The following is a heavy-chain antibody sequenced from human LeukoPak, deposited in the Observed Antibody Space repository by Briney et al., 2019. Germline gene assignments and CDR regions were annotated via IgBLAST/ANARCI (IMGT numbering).Heavy chain of an antibody. V-gene: IGHV4-38-2*02. D-gene: IGHD5-24*01. CDR2: IYHSGST. J-gene: IGHJ4*02. CDR1: GYSISSGYY. CDR3: ASNGYNYPYYFDY. Sequence: SETLSLTCTVSGYSISSGYYWGWIRQPPGKGLEWIGSIYHSGSTYYNPSLKSRVTISVDTSKNQFSLKLSSVTAADMAVYYCASNGYNYPYYFDYWGQGTLVTVSS.